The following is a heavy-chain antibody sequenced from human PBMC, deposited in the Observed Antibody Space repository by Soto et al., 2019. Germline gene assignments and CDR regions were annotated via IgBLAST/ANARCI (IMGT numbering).Heavy chain of an antibody. J-gene: IGHJ4*02. V-gene: IGHV3-30-3*01. CDR3: ATDHKGPYYDILTGPDY. D-gene: IGHD3-9*01. Sequence: QVQLVESGGGVVQPGRSLRLSCAASGFTFSSYAMHWVRQAPGKGLRWVAVISYDGSNKYYADSVKGRFTISRDNSKNTLYLQMNSLRAEDTAVYYCATDHKGPYYDILTGPDYWGQGTLVTVSS. CDR2: ISYDGSNK. CDR1: GFTFSSYA.